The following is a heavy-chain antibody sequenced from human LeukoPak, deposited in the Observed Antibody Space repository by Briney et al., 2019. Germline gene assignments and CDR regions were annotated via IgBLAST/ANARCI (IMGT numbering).Heavy chain of an antibody. CDR1: GFTFNSYE. J-gene: IGHJ5*02. D-gene: IGHD6-13*01. Sequence: GGSLRLSCAASGFTFNSYEMNWVRQAPGKGLEWVSYISSNGKTIYYADSVKGRFTISRDNAKNSLYLQMNSLRAEDTAVYYCARGAPYSSSWYGAWFDPWGQGTLVTVSS. V-gene: IGHV3-48*03. CDR3: ARGAPYSSSWYGAWFDP. CDR2: ISSNGKTI.